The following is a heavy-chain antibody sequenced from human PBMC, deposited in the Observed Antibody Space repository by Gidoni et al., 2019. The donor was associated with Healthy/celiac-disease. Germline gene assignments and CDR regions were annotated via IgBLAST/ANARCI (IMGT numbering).Heavy chain of an antibody. CDR3: ARDVLMWDKRYYYYGMDF. Sequence: EVQLVESGGGRVKPGGSLRLSCAASGFTFSSYSMNWVRQAPGKGLEWFTSIRSSSSYIYYAESVKGRFTISRDNAKNSLYLQMNSLRAEDTAVYYCARDVLMWDKRYYYYGMDFWGQGTTVTVSS. D-gene: IGHD1-26*01. J-gene: IGHJ6*02. CDR1: GFTFSSYS. CDR2: IRSSSSYI. V-gene: IGHV3-21*01.